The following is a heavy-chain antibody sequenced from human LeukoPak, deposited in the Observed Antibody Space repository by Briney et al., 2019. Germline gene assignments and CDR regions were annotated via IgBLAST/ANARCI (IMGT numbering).Heavy chain of an antibody. Sequence: GASVKVSCKASGYTFTSYYMHWVRQAPGQGLEWMGIINPSGGSTSYAQKFQGRVTMTRDMSTSTVYMELSSLRSEDTAVYYCAREGGNPDAFDIWGQGTMVTVSS. J-gene: IGHJ3*02. CDR2: INPSGGST. D-gene: IGHD4-23*01. CDR1: GYTFTSYY. V-gene: IGHV1-46*01. CDR3: AREGGNPDAFDI.